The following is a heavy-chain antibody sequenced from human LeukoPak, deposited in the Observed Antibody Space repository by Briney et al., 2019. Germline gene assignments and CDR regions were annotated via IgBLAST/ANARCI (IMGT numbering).Heavy chain of an antibody. CDR3: ANYDSSGYYTFAF. Sequence: PSQTLSLTCTVSGGSISSGGYYWSWIRQRPGEGLEWIGYIHYSGITYYNPSLKSRVTISVATSKNQFSLKLTSVTATDTAVYYCANYDSSGYYTFAFWGQGTLVTVSS. CDR1: GGSISSGGYY. V-gene: IGHV4-31*03. CDR2: IHYSGIT. D-gene: IGHD3-22*01. J-gene: IGHJ4*02.